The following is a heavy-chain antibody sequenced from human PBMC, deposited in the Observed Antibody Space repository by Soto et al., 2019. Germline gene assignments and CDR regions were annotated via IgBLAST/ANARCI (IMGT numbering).Heavy chain of an antibody. Sequence: ASVKVSCKASGYTFTSYYMHWVRQAPGQGLEWMGIINPSGGSTSYAQKFQGRATMTRDTSTSTVYMELSSLRSEDTAVYYCARESRHYDFWSGYPDYFDYWGQGTLVTVSS. V-gene: IGHV1-46*01. D-gene: IGHD3-3*01. CDR2: INPSGGST. CDR3: ARESRHYDFWSGYPDYFDY. J-gene: IGHJ4*02. CDR1: GYTFTSYY.